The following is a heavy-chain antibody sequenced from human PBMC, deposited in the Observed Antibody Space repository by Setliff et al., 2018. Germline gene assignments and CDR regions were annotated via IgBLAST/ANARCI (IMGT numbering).Heavy chain of an antibody. V-gene: IGHV1-18*01. Sequence: ASVKVSCKASGYTLINYGISWVRQAPGQGLEWMGWIGAYTGNTNYAQKLQGRITMTTDTSTSTAYMELRSLTSDDTAVYYCSRLVRYCTTTTCQRASGAEFWGQGTLVTVSS. D-gene: IGHD2-8*01. CDR1: GYTLINYG. CDR3: SRLVRYCTTTTCQRASGAEF. CDR2: IGAYTGNT. J-gene: IGHJ4*02.